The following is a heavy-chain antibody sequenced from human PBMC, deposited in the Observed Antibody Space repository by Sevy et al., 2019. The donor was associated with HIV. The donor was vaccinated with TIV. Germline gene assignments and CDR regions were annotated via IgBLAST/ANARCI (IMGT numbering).Heavy chain of an antibody. D-gene: IGHD3-22*01. V-gene: IGHV4-61*01. Sequence: SETLSLTCTVSGGSVSSGSYYWSWIRQPPGKGLEWIGYIYYSGSTNYNPSLKSRVTISVATAKNQFSLKLSSVTAADTAVYYCSRTYYYDSSGYYYLAYWGQGTLVTVSS. CDR1: GGSVSSGSYY. J-gene: IGHJ4*02. CDR3: SRTYYYDSSGYYYLAY. CDR2: IYYSGST.